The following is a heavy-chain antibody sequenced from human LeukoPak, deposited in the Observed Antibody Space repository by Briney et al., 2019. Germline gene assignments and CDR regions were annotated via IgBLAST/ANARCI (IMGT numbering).Heavy chain of an antibody. V-gene: IGHV3-7*04. CDR2: IRQDGGEI. CDR3: ARDEYSGNYYDY. D-gene: IGHD1-26*01. Sequence: GGSLRLSCVASGFTFRNYWMTWVRQAPGKGLEWVANIRQDGGEIYYLDSVKGRLTISRDNAKNSLYLQINSLRGEDTAVYYCARDEYSGNYYDYWGQGTLVTVSS. J-gene: IGHJ4*02. CDR1: GFTFRNYW.